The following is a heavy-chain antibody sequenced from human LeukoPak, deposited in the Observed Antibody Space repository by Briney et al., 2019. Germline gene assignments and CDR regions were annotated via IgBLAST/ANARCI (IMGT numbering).Heavy chain of an antibody. CDR3: ATWGGVVSDEDFDY. V-gene: IGHV1-2*02. CDR2: INLNSGGA. D-gene: IGHD2-2*01. Sequence: GASVKVSCKASGYTLNAYYMHWVRQAPGQGLEWMGWINLNSGGANYAQKFQGRVTMTRDTSISSAYMELSRLRSDDTAVYYCATWGGVVSDEDFDYWGQGTLVTVSS. CDR1: GYTLNAYY. J-gene: IGHJ4*02.